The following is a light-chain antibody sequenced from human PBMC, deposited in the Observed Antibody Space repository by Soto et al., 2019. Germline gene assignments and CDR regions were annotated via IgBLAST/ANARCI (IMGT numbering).Light chain of an antibody. J-gene: IGKJ1*01. V-gene: IGKV3-15*01. Sequence: EVLMTQSPATLSVSPGERATLSCRASQSVSGKLAWYQQKPGQAPRLLIYDASTRATGIPARFSGSGSGTEFTLTISSLQSEDFAVYYCQQSNNWPWKFGKGTKV. CDR3: QQSNNWPWK. CDR1: QSVSGK. CDR2: DAS.